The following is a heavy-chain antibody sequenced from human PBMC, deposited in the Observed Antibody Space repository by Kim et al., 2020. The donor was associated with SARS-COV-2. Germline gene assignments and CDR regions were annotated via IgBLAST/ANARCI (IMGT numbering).Heavy chain of an antibody. V-gene: IGHV4-30-2*01. CDR1: GGSVSTDNFS. CDR3: VRDGYSSTSGGNDGFDV. CDR2: MYTRVYT. J-gene: IGHJ3*01. D-gene: IGHD4-4*01. Sequence: SETLSLTCTVSGGSVSTDNFSWNWIRQPPGKGLEWIGHMYTRVYTHYNPSLESRATVLLDKYNNVVSLKLTSVTDADRAVYFCVRDGYSSTSGGNDGFDV.